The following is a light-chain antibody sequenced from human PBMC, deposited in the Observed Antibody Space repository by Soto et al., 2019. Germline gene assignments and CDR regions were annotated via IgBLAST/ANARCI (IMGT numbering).Light chain of an antibody. CDR1: QGISSA. Sequence: AILLTQSPSSLSASVGDRVTVTCRASQGISSALAWYQQEPGKAPKLLIYDASSLQSGVPSRFSGSGSGTDFTLTISSLQPEDSATYYCQQFYSDTLTFGGGTKVEIK. V-gene: IGKV1-13*02. CDR2: DAS. J-gene: IGKJ4*01. CDR3: QQFYSDTLT.